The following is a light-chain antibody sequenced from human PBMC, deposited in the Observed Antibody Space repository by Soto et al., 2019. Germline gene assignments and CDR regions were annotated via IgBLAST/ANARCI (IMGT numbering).Light chain of an antibody. J-gene: IGLJ1*01. Sequence: QSVLTQPPSASGTPGQRVTISCSGSSSNIGSNTVNWYQQLPGTAPKLLIYSNNQRPSEVPDRFSGSKSGTSASLAISGLQSEDEADYYCAAWDDSLNGRVFGTGTKV. CDR3: AAWDDSLNGRV. CDR2: SNN. CDR1: SSNIGSNT. V-gene: IGLV1-44*01.